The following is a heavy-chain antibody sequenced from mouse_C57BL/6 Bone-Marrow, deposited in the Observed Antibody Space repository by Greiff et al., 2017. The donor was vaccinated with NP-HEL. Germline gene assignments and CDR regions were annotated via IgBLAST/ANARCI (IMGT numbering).Heavy chain of an antibody. Sequence: QVHVKQSGAELARPGASVKLSCKASGYTFTSYGISWVKQRTGQGLEWIGEIYPRSGNTYYNEKFKGKATLTADKSSSTAYMELRSLTSEDSAVYFCAREDPNYYGSGGYFDYWGQGTTLTVSS. D-gene: IGHD1-1*01. CDR3: AREDPNYYGSGGYFDY. CDR2: IYPRSGNT. V-gene: IGHV1-81*01. J-gene: IGHJ2*01. CDR1: GYTFTSYG.